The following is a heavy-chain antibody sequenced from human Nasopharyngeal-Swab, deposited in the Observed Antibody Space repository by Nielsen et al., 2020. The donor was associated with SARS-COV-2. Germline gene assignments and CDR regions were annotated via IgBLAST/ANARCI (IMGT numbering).Heavy chain of an antibody. CDR3: ARVRFDWPYVADAFDI. CDR2: IWYDGSNK. Sequence: GESLKISWAASGFTFSSYGMHWVRQAPGKGLEWVAVIWYDGSNKYYADSVKGRFTISRDNSKNTLYLQMNSLRAEDTAVYYCARVRFDWPYVADAFDIWGQGTMVTVSS. V-gene: IGHV3-33*01. D-gene: IGHD3-9*01. J-gene: IGHJ3*02. CDR1: GFTFSSYG.